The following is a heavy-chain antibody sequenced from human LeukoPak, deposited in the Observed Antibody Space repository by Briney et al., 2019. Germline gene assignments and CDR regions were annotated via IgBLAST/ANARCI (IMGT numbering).Heavy chain of an antibody. J-gene: IGHJ5*02. CDR3: ARCYYGYSSSWYWFDP. V-gene: IGHV3-23*01. CDR2: ISGSGGST. Sequence: PGGSLRLSCAASGFTFSSYAMSWVRQAPGKGLEWVSAISGSGGSTYYADSVKGRFTISRDNSKNTLYLQMNSLRAEDTAVYYCARCYYGYSSSWYWFDPWGQGTLVTVSS. D-gene: IGHD6-13*01. CDR1: GFTFSSYA.